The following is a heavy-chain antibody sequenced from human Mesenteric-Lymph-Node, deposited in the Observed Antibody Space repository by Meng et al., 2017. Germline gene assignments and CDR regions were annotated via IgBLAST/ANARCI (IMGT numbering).Heavy chain of an antibody. V-gene: IGHV4-31*03. J-gene: IGHJ4*02. CDR1: GGSISSGGYY. Sequence: VQVQESGPGLVKPSQTLSLTCTVSGGSISSGGYYWSWIRQHPGKGLEWIGYIHDSGSTYYNPSLKSRVTISADTSKNQFSLKLSSVTAADTAVYYCARDRTTGRYFDYWGQGTLVTVSS. D-gene: IGHD4-11*01. CDR2: IHDSGST. CDR3: ARDRTTGRYFDY.